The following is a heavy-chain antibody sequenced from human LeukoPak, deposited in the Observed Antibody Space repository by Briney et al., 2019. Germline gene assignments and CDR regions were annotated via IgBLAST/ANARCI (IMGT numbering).Heavy chain of an antibody. CDR3: ARGTTDLDY. CDR2: ISGSGDAT. J-gene: IGHJ4*02. CDR1: GFTLNNYA. V-gene: IGHV3-23*01. Sequence: GGSLRLSCAASGFTLNNYAMNWVRQAPGKGLEWVSLISGSGDATYYADSVQGRFTISRDNSRNTLYLHIDSLRVEDTATYYCARGTTDLDYWGQGTRVIVSS. D-gene: IGHD1-14*01.